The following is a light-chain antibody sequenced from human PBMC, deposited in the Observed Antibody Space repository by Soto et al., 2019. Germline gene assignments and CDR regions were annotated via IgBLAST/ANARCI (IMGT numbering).Light chain of an antibody. V-gene: IGKV3-20*01. J-gene: IGKJ2*01. CDR1: QIVSSSY. Sequence: ENVLTQSPGTLSLSPGERATLSCRASQIVSSSYLTWYQQKPGQAPRLLIYGASSMATDIPDRFSGSGSGTDFTLTISRLEPEDFAVYYCQQYDSSPVTFGQGTKLEIK. CDR3: QQYDSSPVT. CDR2: GAS.